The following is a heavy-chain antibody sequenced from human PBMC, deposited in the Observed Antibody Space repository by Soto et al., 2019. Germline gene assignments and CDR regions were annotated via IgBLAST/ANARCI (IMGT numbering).Heavy chain of an antibody. V-gene: IGHV1-69*12. D-gene: IGHD3-22*01. Sequence: QVRLVQSGAEMKKTGSSVKVSCEASGTTFSNFAIGWVRQAPGQGLEWMGGIILTFGTPNYGQKFQGRVTISADESMTTAYMELRGLRSEDTAVYYCVRGPDYEGYFDYWGQGTLVTFSS. J-gene: IGHJ4*02. CDR2: IILTFGTP. CDR3: VRGPDYEGYFDY. CDR1: GTTFSNFA.